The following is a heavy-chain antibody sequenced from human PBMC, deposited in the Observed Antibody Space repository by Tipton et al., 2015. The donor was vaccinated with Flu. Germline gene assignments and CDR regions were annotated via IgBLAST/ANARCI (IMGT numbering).Heavy chain of an antibody. CDR1: SGSIRSTNYF. CDR2: IYPSGTT. Sequence: TLSLTCTVSSGSIRSTNYFCAWIRQPPGKRLKLIGSIYPSGTTYYNPSLKSRVTISVDTSKSQFSLKLSSVTAADTAMFYCARLSFYDVDLKNFYFDYWGQGTLVTVSS. CDR3: ARLSFYDVDLKNFYFDY. D-gene: IGHD3-10*02. J-gene: IGHJ4*02. V-gene: IGHV4-39*01.